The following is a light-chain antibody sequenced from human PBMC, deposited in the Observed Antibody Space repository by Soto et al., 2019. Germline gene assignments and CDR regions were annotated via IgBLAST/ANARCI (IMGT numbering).Light chain of an antibody. CDR1: QSVLSSSNHQDY. CDR3: QQYYSSPPT. V-gene: IGKV4-1*01. CDR2: WAS. J-gene: IGKJ1*01. Sequence: DIVMTQSPDSLAVSLGERATINCKSSQSVLSSSNHQDYLAWYQQKAGQPPKLLIYWASTRESGVPDRFSGSGSGTDFTLTISSLQAEEVAVYYCQQYYSSPPTFGQGTKVEIK.